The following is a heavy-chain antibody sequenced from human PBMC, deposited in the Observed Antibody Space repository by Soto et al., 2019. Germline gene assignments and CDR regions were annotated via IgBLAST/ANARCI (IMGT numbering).Heavy chain of an antibody. CDR2: INHSGST. CDR3: ASGITMVRGAGQDAFDI. Sequence: SETLSLTCAVYGGSFSGYYWSWIRQPPGKGLEWIGEINHSGSTNYNPSLKSRVTISVDTSKNQFPLKLSSVTAADTAVYYCASGITMVRGAGQDAFDIWGQGTMVTVSS. V-gene: IGHV4-34*01. J-gene: IGHJ3*02. D-gene: IGHD3-10*01. CDR1: GGSFSGYY.